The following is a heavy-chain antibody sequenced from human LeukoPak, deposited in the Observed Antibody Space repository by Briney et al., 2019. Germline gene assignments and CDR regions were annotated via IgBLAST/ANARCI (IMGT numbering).Heavy chain of an antibody. Sequence: PSETLSLTCTVSGASISSSSYYWGWIRQPPGKGLEWIGSIYYSGSTYYNPSLKSRVTISVDTSKNQFSLKLSSVTAADTAVYYCARVYDTMVRPYRYFDYWGQGTLVTVSS. CDR2: IYYSGST. CDR1: GASISSSSYY. J-gene: IGHJ4*02. CDR3: ARVYDTMVRPYRYFDY. V-gene: IGHV4-39*07. D-gene: IGHD3-10*01.